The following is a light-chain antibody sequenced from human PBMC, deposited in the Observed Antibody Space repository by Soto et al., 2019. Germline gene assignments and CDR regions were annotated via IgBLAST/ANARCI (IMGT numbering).Light chain of an antibody. J-gene: IGLJ1*01. CDR3: AAWDDSLNGYV. CDR1: SSNIGSNT. Sequence: QSVLTQPPSASGTPGQRVTISCSGSSSNIGSNTVNWYQQLPGTAPKLLIYSNNQRPSGVPDRFSGSKSGTPASLAISGLQSEDEADYYCAAWDDSLNGYVFGTGTKVTAL. V-gene: IGLV1-44*01. CDR2: SNN.